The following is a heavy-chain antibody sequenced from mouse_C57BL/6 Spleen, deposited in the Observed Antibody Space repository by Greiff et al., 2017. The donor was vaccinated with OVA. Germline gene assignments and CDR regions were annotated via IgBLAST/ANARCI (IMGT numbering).Heavy chain of an antibody. Sequence: VQLVESGPELVKPGASVKISCKASGYSFTSYYIHWVQQRPGQGLEWIGWIYPGSGNTKYNEKFKGKATLTADTSSSTAYMQLSSLTSEDSAVYYCAIYYDYPYAMDYWGQGTSVTVSS. CDR2: IYPGSGNT. D-gene: IGHD2-4*01. V-gene: IGHV1-66*01. J-gene: IGHJ4*01. CDR3: AIYYDYPYAMDY. CDR1: GYSFTSYY.